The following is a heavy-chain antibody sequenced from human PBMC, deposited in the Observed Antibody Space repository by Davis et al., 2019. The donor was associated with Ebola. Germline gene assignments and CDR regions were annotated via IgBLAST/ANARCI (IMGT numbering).Heavy chain of an antibody. V-gene: IGHV3-23*01. Sequence: SCKASGGTFSSYAMSWVRQAPGKGLEWVSAISGSGGSTYYADSVKGRFTISRDNSKSTLYLQMNSLIGEDTAVYYCAKARVDSGSNPIFDYWGRGTLVTVSS. J-gene: IGHJ4*02. CDR2: ISGSGGST. D-gene: IGHD1-26*01. CDR1: GGTFSSYA. CDR3: AKARVDSGSNPIFDY.